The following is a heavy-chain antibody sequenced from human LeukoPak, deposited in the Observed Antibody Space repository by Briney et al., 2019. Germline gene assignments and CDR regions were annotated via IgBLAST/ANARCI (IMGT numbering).Heavy chain of an antibody. CDR2: ISGSGGST. D-gene: IGHD6-19*01. CDR1: GFTFSSNS. Sequence: GGSLRLSCAASGFTFSSNSMNWVRQAPGKGLEWVSAISGSGGSTYYADSVKGRFTISRDNSKNTLYLQMNSLRAEDTAVYYCAVGIYSSGWSYWYFDLWGRGTLVTVSS. CDR3: AVGIYSSGWSYWYFDL. J-gene: IGHJ2*01. V-gene: IGHV3-23*01.